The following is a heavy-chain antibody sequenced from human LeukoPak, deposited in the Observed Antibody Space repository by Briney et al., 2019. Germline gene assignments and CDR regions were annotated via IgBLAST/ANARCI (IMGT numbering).Heavy chain of an antibody. J-gene: IGHJ4*02. CDR3: AKDHSSSWFHGDADY. CDR2: ISGSGGST. CDR1: GFTFSTFSSYG. Sequence: GGSLRLSCVASGFTFSTFSSYGMTWVRQAPGKGLEWVSGISGSGGSTYYADSVMGRFTISRDNSKNTLYLQMNNLRAEDTAVYYCAKDHSSSWFHGDADYWGQGTLVTVSS. D-gene: IGHD6-13*01. V-gene: IGHV3-23*01.